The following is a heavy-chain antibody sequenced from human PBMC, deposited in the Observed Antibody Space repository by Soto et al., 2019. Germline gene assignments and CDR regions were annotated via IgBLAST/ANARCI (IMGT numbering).Heavy chain of an antibody. V-gene: IGHV1-69*16. D-gene: IGHD5-12*01. CDR2: VIPKLGPA. CDR3: AGRLEGDNYAALY. J-gene: IGHJ4*02. CDR1: GGGNLRDYS. Sequence: QVQLVQSGAEVKEPGSSVKVSCKASGGGNLRDYSTTWVRRAPGQGLEWMGEVIPKLGPANYAQKFQGRVTITPDEPTNSGCMTPRNLRSHHRPVYYCAGRLEGDNYAALYWGQATPVTVSS.